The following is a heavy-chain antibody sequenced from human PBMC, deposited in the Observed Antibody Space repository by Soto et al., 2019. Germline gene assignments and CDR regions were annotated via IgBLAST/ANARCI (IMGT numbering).Heavy chain of an antibody. CDR3: ARDSVPRSINNWFDP. V-gene: IGHV3-23*01. D-gene: IGHD1-20*01. CDR2: ITDDGSSK. J-gene: IGHJ5*02. Sequence: GGTLRLSCSASGFTFSSYAMSWVRQAPGKGLEWVSVITDDGSSKYYADSVKGRFTISRGSSKNTVYLQMNSLRAEDTAVYYCARDSVPRSINNWFDPWGQGTLVTVSS. CDR1: GFTFSSYA.